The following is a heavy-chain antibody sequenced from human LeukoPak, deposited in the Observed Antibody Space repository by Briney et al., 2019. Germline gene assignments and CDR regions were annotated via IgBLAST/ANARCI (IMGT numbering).Heavy chain of an antibody. CDR1: GGSISSGGYY. Sequence: SQTLSLTCTVSGGSISSGGYYWSWIRQHPGKGLEWIGYIYYSGSTYYNPSLKSRVTISVDTSKNQFSLKLSSVTAADTAVYYCARDLDSIGRYFDYWGQGTLVTVSS. J-gene: IGHJ4*02. CDR2: IYYSGST. D-gene: IGHD3-22*01. V-gene: IGHV4-31*03. CDR3: ARDLDSIGRYFDY.